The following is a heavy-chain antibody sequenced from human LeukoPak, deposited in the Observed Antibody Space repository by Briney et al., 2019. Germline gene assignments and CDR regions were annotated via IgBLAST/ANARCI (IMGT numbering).Heavy chain of an antibody. CDR1: GFTFSSYA. J-gene: IGHJ4*02. Sequence: PGGSLRLSCAASGFTFSSYAMSWVRQAPGKGLGWVSAISGSGGSTYYADSVKGRFTNSRDNSKNTLYLQMNSLRAEDTAVYYCATPGGYCSGGSCYLINRFDYWGQGTLVTVSS. D-gene: IGHD2-15*01. V-gene: IGHV3-23*01. CDR3: ATPGGYCSGGSCYLINRFDY. CDR2: ISGSGGST.